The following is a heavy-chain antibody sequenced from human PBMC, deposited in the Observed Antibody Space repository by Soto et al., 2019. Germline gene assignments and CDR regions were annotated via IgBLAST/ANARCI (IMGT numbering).Heavy chain of an antibody. CDR2: ISSSSSYI. CDR1: GFTFSSYS. D-gene: IGHD1-20*01. J-gene: IGHJ4*02. V-gene: IGHV3-21*01. CDR3: ASQSVAGIVGLTGTPGTQVGY. Sequence: EVQLVESGGGLVKPGGSMRLSCAASGFTFSSYSMNWVRQAPGKGLEWVSSISSSSSYIYYADSVKGRFTISRDNAKNSLYLQMNSLRAEDTAVYYCASQSVAGIVGLTGTPGTQVGYWGQGTLVTVSS.